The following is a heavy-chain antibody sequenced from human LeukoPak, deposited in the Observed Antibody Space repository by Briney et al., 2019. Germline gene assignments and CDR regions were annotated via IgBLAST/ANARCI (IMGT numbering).Heavy chain of an antibody. CDR1: GGTFSSYA. Sequence: SVKVSCKASGGTFSSYAISWVRQAPGQGLEWTGGIIPIFGTANYAQKFQGRVTITADESTSTAYMELSSLRSEDTAVYYCASRGTIAAAGTANFDYWGQGTLVTVSS. J-gene: IGHJ4*02. V-gene: IGHV1-69*13. CDR2: IIPIFGTA. CDR3: ASRGTIAAAGTANFDY. D-gene: IGHD6-13*01.